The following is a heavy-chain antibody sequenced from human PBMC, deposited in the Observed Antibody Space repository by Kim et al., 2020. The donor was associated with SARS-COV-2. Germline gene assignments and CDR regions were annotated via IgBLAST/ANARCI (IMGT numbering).Heavy chain of an antibody. D-gene: IGHD3-3*01. J-gene: IGHJ4*02. CDR2: IIPIFGTA. Sequence: SVKVSCKASGGTFSSYAISWVRQAPGQGLEWMGGIIPIFGTANYAQKFQGRVTITADESTSTAYMELSSLRSEDTAVYYCARGASYDFWSGYPPYYFDYWGQGTLVTVSS. CDR3: ARGASYDFWSGYPPYYFDY. CDR1: GGTFSSYA. V-gene: IGHV1-69*13.